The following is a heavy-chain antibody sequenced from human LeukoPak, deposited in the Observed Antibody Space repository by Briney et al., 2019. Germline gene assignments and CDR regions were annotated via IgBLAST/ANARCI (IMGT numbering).Heavy chain of an antibody. D-gene: IGHD5-18*01. V-gene: IGHV3-11*04. CDR1: GFTFSDYY. J-gene: IGHJ6*03. CDR3: ARDSDTAGYYYYMDV. Sequence: GGSLRLSCAASGFTFSDYYMSWIRQAPGKGLEWVSYISSSGTGIYDADSVKGRFSVSRDNAKNSLYLQMNSLRPEDTAVYYCARDSDTAGYYYYMDVWGKGTTVIVSS. CDR2: ISSSGTGI.